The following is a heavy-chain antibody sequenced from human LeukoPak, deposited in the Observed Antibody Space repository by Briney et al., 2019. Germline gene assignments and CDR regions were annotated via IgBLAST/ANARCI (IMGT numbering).Heavy chain of an antibody. D-gene: IGHD2-2*01. CDR1: GFTFDDYA. CDR2: ISWNSGSI. CDR3: AKAYSSSGGSFDY. J-gene: IGHJ4*02. Sequence: GESLRLSCVASGFTFDDYAIHWVRQAPGKGLQWVSGISWNSGSIGYADSVKGRFTISRDNAKNSLYLQMNSLRAEDTAFYYCAKAYSSSGGSFDYWGQGTLVTVSS. V-gene: IGHV3-9*01.